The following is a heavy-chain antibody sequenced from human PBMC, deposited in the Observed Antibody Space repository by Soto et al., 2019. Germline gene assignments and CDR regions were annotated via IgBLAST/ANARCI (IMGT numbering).Heavy chain of an antibody. J-gene: IGHJ6*03. CDR2: IKSKTDGGTT. CDR3: TTDIVVVPAAMPLRDTYYYMDV. CDR1: GFTFSNAW. V-gene: IGHV3-15*01. Sequence: PGGSLRLSCAASGFTFSNAWMSWVRQAPGKGLEWVGRIKSKTDGGTTDYAAPVKGRFTISRDDSKNTLYLQMNSLKTEDTAVYYCTTDIVVVPAAMPLRDTYYYMDVWGKGTTVTVSS. D-gene: IGHD2-2*01.